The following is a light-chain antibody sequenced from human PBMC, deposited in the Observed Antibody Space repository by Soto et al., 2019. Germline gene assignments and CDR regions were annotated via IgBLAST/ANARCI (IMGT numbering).Light chain of an antibody. CDR2: DAS. V-gene: IGKV1-5*01. CDR1: QSISTW. J-gene: IGKJ2*01. Sequence: DIQMTQSPSTVSASVGDAVTITCRASQSISTWLAWYQQKPGKAPNLLIYDASTLESGGPSGFSGSGSGTEFTLTISSLQPDDSATYYCQQYNSYPNTFGQGTKLEIK. CDR3: QQYNSYPNT.